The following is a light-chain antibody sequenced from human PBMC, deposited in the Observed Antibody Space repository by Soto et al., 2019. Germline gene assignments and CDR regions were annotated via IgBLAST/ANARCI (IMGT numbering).Light chain of an antibody. CDR1: QSIGTY. V-gene: IGKV3-11*01. J-gene: IGKJ4*01. CDR3: HQRSNWPTVT. Sequence: EIVLTQSPATLSLSPGERATLSCRASQSIGTYLAWYQQKPGQAPRLLIYDASNRATGIPARFSGSGSGTDFTLTISSLAPEDFAVYYCHQRSNWPTVTFGGGTKVEIK. CDR2: DAS.